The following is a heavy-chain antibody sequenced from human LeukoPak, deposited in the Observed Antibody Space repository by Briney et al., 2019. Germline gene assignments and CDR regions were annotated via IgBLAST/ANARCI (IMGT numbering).Heavy chain of an antibody. J-gene: IGHJ4*02. CDR2: IIPIHGST. D-gene: IGHD6-13*01. CDR3: TYSSNWFYYFDY. CDR1: GGTFSHYV. Sequence: SVKVSCKASGGTFSHYVITWVRQAPGQGLEWMGRIIPIHGSTNYAQKFQGRVTITTDKSTSTSYMELSSLRTEDTAKYYCTYSSNWFYYFDYWGQGTRVTVSS. V-gene: IGHV1-69*04.